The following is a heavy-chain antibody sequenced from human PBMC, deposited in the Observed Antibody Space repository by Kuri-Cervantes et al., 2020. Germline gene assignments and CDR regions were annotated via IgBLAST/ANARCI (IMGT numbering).Heavy chain of an antibody. Sequence: GESLKISCEASGYRFNSYWIGWVRQMPGKGLEWMGIINPADSDTRYSPSFQGQVTISADKSISTAYLQWSSLKASDTAMYYCATTRSYCGGDCYSGGAFDIWGQGTMVTVSS. D-gene: IGHD2-21*02. J-gene: IGHJ3*02. CDR3: ATTRSYCGGDCYSGGAFDI. CDR2: INPADSDT. CDR1: GYRFNSYW. V-gene: IGHV5-51*01.